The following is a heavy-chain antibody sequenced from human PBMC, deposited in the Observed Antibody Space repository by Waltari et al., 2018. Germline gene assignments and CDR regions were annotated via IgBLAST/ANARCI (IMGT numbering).Heavy chain of an antibody. J-gene: IGHJ4*02. CDR2: IYYSWST. Sequence: QVQLQESGPGLVKPSETLSLTCTVSGGSISSHYWSWIRQPPGKGLEWIGYIYYSWSTNYNPSLKSRVTISVDTSKNQFSLKLSSVTAADTAVYYCARGSTISDYCGQGTLVTVSS. CDR3: ARGSTISDY. V-gene: IGHV4-59*11. CDR1: GGSISSHY.